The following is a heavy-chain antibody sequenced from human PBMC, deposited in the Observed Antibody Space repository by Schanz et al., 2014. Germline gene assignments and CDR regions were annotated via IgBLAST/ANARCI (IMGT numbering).Heavy chain of an antibody. J-gene: IGHJ4*02. Sequence: EVQLLESGGGLVQPGGSLRLSCAASGFTFKNYAMTWVRQTPGTGLEWVSSINTYGDNTYYADSVKGRFTISRDNSENTLYLQMNSLRAEDTAVYYCAKDCPSDYGDHCFDFWGQGTLVTVSS. D-gene: IGHD4-17*01. CDR2: INTYGDNT. V-gene: IGHV3-23*01. CDR3: AKDCPSDYGDHCFDF. CDR1: GFTFKNYA.